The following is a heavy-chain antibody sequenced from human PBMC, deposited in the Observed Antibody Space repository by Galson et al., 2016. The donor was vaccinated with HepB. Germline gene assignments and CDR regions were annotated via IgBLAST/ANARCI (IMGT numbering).Heavy chain of an antibody. CDR1: GGTFNNYA. CDR2: IIPMFGTA. V-gene: IGHV1-69*06. D-gene: IGHD3-10*01. J-gene: IGHJ6*02. Sequence: SVKVSCKASGGTFNNYAVTWVRQAPGQGLEWMGGIIPMFGTANYSQKIQGRVTMTADKSAHTAYMELSSLTSEDTAVYFCARGLLSGFGDFRNYYCYGMGVWGQGTTVTVSS. CDR3: ARGLLSGFGDFRNYYCYGMGV.